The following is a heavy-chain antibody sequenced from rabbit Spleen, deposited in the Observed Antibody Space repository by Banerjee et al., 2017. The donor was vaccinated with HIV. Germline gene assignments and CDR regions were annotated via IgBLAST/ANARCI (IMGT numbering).Heavy chain of an antibody. CDR1: GFDLNTYG. J-gene: IGHJ3*01. Sequence: QEQLVESGGGLVQPGGSLKLSCKASGFDLNTYGVSWVRQAPGKGLEWIGYIDLLFGTTYYANWVNGRFTISSHNAQNTLYLQLHTLTAADTATYFCVRGASGSGYYSLWGQGTLVTVS. D-gene: IGHD1-1*01. V-gene: IGHV1S47*01. CDR3: VRGASGSGYYSL. CDR2: IDLLFGTT.